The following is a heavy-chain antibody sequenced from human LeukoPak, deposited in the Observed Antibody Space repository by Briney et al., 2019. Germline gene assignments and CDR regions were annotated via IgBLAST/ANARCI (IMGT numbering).Heavy chain of an antibody. J-gene: IGHJ4*02. D-gene: IGHD3-9*01. CDR3: ARGVGRYDILTGRLDY. V-gene: IGHV1-69*01. Sequence: SVKVSCKASGGTFSNYAISWVRQAPGQGLEWMGGIIPIFATPNYAQKFQGRVTITADESTSTAYMELSSLKSDGTAIYYCARGVGRYDILTGRLDYWGQGTLVTVSS. CDR1: GGTFSNYA. CDR2: IIPIFATP.